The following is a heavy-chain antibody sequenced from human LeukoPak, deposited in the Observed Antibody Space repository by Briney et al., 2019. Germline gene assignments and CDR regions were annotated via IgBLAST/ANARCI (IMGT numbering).Heavy chain of an antibody. D-gene: IGHD2-2*02. J-gene: IGHJ4*02. Sequence: GASVKVSCKASGYTFASYYMHWVRQAPGQGLEWMGWINPNSGGTNYAQKFQGRVTMTRDTSISTAYMELSRLRSDDTAVYYCARGTEVPAAILYFFWGQGTLVTVSS. CDR3: ARGTEVPAAILYFF. V-gene: IGHV1-2*02. CDR2: INPNSGGT. CDR1: GYTFASYY.